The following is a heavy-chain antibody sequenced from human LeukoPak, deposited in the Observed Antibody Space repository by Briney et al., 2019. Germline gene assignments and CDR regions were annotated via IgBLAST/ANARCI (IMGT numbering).Heavy chain of an antibody. V-gene: IGHV3-48*03. J-gene: IGHJ6*02. Sequence: GGSLRLSCAASGFTFSSYEMHWVRQAPGKGLEWVSYISSSGSNIYYADSVKGRSTISRDNAKNSLYLQMNSLRAEDTAVYYCARGGYGMDVWGQGTTVTVSS. CDR2: ISSSGSNI. CDR1: GFTFSSYE. D-gene: IGHD3-16*01. CDR3: ARGGYGMDV.